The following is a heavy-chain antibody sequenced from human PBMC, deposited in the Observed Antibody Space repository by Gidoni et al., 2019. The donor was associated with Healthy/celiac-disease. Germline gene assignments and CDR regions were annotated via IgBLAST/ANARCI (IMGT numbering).Heavy chain of an antibody. CDR1: GGSISSGSSY. Sequence: QLQESGPGLAKPSQTLSLTCTVSGGSISSGSSYWSWIRQPAGKGLEWIGRIDTSGSTNYNPSLKSRVTISVDTSKNQFSLKLSSVTAADTAVYYCARKAAAGKINAFGYWGQGTLVTVSS. CDR2: IDTSGST. D-gene: IGHD6-13*01. J-gene: IGHJ4*02. CDR3: ARKAAAGKINAFGY. V-gene: IGHV4-61*02.